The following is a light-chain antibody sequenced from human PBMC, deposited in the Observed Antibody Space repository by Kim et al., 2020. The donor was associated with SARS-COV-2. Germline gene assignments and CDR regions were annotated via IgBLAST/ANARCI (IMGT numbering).Light chain of an antibody. J-gene: IGKJ4*01. Sequence: APGERASLSSKASQSVSNSYLAWYQQKPGQAPRLLIFAATSRATGIPDRFSGSGSGTDFTLTISGLEPEDFAVYYCQQYSRPPLTFGGGTKVDIK. V-gene: IGKV3-20*01. CDR1: QSVSNSY. CDR3: QQYSRPPLT. CDR2: AAT.